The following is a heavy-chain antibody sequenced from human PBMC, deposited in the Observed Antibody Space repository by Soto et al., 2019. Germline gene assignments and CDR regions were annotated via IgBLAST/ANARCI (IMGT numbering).Heavy chain of an antibody. V-gene: IGHV4-34*01. CDR2: INHSGST. D-gene: IGHD3-3*01. CDR1: GGSFSGYY. CDR3: ARAYDFWSGYYTFDY. J-gene: IGHJ4*02. Sequence: SETLSLTCAVYGGSFSGYYWSWIRQPPGKGLEWIGEINHSGSTNYNPSLKSRVTISVDTSKNQFSLKLSSVTAADMAVYYCARAYDFWSGYYTFDYWGQGTLVTVSS.